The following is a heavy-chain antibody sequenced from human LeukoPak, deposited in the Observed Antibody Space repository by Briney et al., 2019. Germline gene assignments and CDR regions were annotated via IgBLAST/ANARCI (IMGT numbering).Heavy chain of an antibody. CDR2: ISGSGGST. V-gene: IGHV3-23*01. J-gene: IGHJ4*02. D-gene: IGHD3-10*01. CDR1: GFTFSSYG. CDR3: ASLRFYGSGSYYNPYYFDY. Sequence: GGSLRLSCAASGFTFSSYGMSWVRQAPGKGLEWVSAISGSGGSTYYADSVKGRFTISRDNATNSLYLQLNSLRAEDTAVYYCASLRFYGSGSYYNPYYFDYWGQGTLVTVSS.